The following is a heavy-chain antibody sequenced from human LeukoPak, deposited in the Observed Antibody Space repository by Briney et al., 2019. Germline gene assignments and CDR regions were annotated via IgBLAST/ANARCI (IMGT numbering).Heavy chain of an antibody. D-gene: IGHD2-2*02. V-gene: IGHV3-7*01. CDR1: GFTFNSYW. CDR3: ARMHCSSTTCYTDAFDI. Sequence: HPGGSLRLSCAASGFTFNSYWMSWVRQSPGKGLEWVANIKQDGSEKYYVDSVKGRFTISRDNAKNSLYLQMNSLRAEDTAVYYCARMHCSSTTCYTDAFDIWGQGTMVTVSS. J-gene: IGHJ3*02. CDR2: IKQDGSEK.